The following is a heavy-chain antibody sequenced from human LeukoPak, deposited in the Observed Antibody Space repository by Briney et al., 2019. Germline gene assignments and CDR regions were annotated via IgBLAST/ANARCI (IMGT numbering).Heavy chain of an antibody. V-gene: IGHV4-39*01. CDR2: IYYSESTSFNPSST. CDR3: ARHGRRASYSSSSARQPNHWFDP. CDR1: GGSISSSRYY. J-gene: IGHJ5*02. Sequence: KSSETLSLTCSVSGGSISSSRYYWGWIRQPPGKGLEWIGNIYYSESTSFNPSSTYYNPSLKSRVAISVDTSKNQFSLKLSSVTAADTAVYYCARHGRRASYSSSSARQPNHWFDPWGQGTLVTVSS. D-gene: IGHD6-13*01.